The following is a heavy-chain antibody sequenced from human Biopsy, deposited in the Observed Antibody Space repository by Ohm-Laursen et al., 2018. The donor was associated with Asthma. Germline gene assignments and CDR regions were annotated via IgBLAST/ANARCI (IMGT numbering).Heavy chain of an antibody. J-gene: IGHJ3*01. V-gene: IGHV1-3*04. CDR2: VNTGNGGT. D-gene: IGHD3-9*01. CDR1: GYNFISFA. CDR3: ARTYYDFLTGQVKDVFGV. Sequence: AASVKVSCKVSGYNFISFAIHWVRQAPGQRLEWMGWVNTGNGGTKYSQKFQGRVTITRDTSASTAYMELRSLRSEDTATYYCARTYYDFLTGQVKDVFGVWGQGTMVTVSS.